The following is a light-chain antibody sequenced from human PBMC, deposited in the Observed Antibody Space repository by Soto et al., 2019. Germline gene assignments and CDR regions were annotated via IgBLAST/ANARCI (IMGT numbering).Light chain of an antibody. CDR2: EGS. CDR1: SSDVGNYNL. Sequence: QSALTQPASVSGSPGQSITISCTGTSSDVGNYNLVSWYQQHPGKAPKLMIHEGSKRPSGVSNRFSGSNSGSTASLTISGLQAEDEADYYCCSYVGATTYVFGNGTKLTVL. CDR3: CSYVGATTYV. J-gene: IGLJ1*01. V-gene: IGLV2-23*01.